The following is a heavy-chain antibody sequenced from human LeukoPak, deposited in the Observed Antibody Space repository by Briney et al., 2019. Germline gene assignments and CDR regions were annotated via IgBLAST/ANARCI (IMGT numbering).Heavy chain of an antibody. CDR2: NYSSGST. J-gene: IGHJ6*03. CDR3: ARSTGIYYYYYMDV. V-gene: IGHV4-39*07. Sequence: SDTLSLACSVSGVSISLGSNYWGWIRQPPGKTLERIGSNYSSGSTYYNSSLKSRVIILIDTSKNQFSLKLSSVTAADTAVYYCARSTGIYYYYYMDVWGKGTTVTISS. D-gene: IGHD4-17*01. CDR1: GVSISLGSNY.